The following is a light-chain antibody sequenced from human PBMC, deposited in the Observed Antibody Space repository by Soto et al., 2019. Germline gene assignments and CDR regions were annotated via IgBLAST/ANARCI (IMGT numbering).Light chain of an antibody. J-gene: IGKJ3*01. V-gene: IGKV3-15*01. Sequence: EIVMTQSQATLSVSPGERATLSCRASQSVSSNLAWYQQKPGQAPRLLIYGASTRATGIPARFSGSRSETEFTLTISSLQSEDFAVYYCQQYNNWPPFTFGPGTKVDIK. CDR3: QQYNNWPPFT. CDR2: GAS. CDR1: QSVSSN.